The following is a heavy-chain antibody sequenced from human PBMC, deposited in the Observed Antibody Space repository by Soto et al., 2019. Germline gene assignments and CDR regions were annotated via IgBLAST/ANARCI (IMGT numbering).Heavy chain of an antibody. D-gene: IGHD4-17*01. CDR3: TSPPTTGNYYYYGMDV. CDR2: IIPIFGTA. J-gene: IGHJ6*02. V-gene: IGHV1-69*12. Sequence: QVQLVQSGAEVKKPGSSVKVSCKASGGTFSSYAISWVRQAPGQGLEWMGGIIPIFGTANYAKKFQGRVTITADESTSTAYMELSSLRSEETAVYYCTSPPTTGNYYYYGMDVWGQETTVTVSS. CDR1: GGTFSSYA.